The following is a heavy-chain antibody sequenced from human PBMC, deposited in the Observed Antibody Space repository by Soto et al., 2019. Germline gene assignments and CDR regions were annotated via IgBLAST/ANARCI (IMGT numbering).Heavy chain of an antibody. CDR1: GYTFTSYD. J-gene: IGHJ4*02. CDR3: ARGITGTTYYFDY. D-gene: IGHD1-7*01. Sequence: ASVKVSCKASGYTFTSYDINWVRQATGQGLEWMGWMNPNSGNTGYAQKFQGRVTMTTDTSTSTAYMELRSLRSDDTAVYYCARGITGTTYYFDYWGQGTLVTVSS. V-gene: IGHV1-8*01. CDR2: MNPNSGNT.